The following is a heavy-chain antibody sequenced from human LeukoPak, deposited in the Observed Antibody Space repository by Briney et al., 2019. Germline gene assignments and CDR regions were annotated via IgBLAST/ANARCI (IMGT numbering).Heavy chain of an antibody. D-gene: IGHD4-23*01. V-gene: IGHV1-69*04. Sequence: AASVKVSCTASGGTFSSYAISWVRQAPGQGLEWMGRIIPILGIANYAQKFQGRVTITADKSTSTAYMELSSLRSEDTAVYYCARDRPDYGGNSYYFDYWGQGTLVTVSS. CDR2: IIPILGIA. CDR1: GGTFSSYA. CDR3: ARDRPDYGGNSYYFDY. J-gene: IGHJ4*02.